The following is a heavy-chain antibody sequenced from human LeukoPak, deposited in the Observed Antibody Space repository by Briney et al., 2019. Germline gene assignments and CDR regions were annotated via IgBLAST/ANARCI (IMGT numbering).Heavy chain of an antibody. CDR1: GYTFTSYD. CDR2: MNPNSGNT. D-gene: IGHD3-9*01. V-gene: IGHV1-8*01. J-gene: IGHJ6*02. Sequence: ASVKVSCKASGYTFTSYDINWVRQATGQGLEWMGWMNPNSGNTGYAQKFQGRVTMTRNTSISTAYMELSSLRSEDTAVYYCARGVHFDWLEYGMDVWGQGTTVTVSS. CDR3: ARGVHFDWLEYGMDV.